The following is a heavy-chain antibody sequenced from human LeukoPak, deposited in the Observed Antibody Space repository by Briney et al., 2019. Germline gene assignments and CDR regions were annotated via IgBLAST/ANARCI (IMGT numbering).Heavy chain of an antibody. Sequence: PGRSLRLSCAASGFIFDDYAMHWVRQAPGKGLEWVSGISWNSGSLAYADSVKGRFPISRDNAKNSLYLQMNSLRTEDTALYYCARGLGGDQGYFDLWGRGTLATVSS. J-gene: IGHJ2*01. CDR1: GFIFDDYA. D-gene: IGHD3-10*01. CDR3: ARGLGGDQGYFDL. V-gene: IGHV3-9*01. CDR2: ISWNSGSL.